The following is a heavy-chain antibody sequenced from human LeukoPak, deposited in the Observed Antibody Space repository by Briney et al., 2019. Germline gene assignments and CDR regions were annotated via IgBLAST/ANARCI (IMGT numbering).Heavy chain of an antibody. CDR2: FDPEDGET. CDR3: ATGYDFWSGYDWFDP. V-gene: IGHV1-24*01. D-gene: IGHD3-3*01. J-gene: IGHJ5*02. CDR1: GYTLTELS. Sequence: ASVKVSCKGSGYTLTELSMHWVRQAPGKGLEWMGGFDPEDGETIYAQKFQGRVTMTEDTSTDTAYMELSSLRSEDTAVYYCATGYDFWSGYDWFDPWGQGTLVTVSS.